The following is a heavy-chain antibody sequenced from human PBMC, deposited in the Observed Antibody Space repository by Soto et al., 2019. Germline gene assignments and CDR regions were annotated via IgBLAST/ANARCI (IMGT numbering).Heavy chain of an antibody. CDR3: ARGNPFNYAGFDV. V-gene: IGHV1-8*01. CDR1: GYTFSDFD. D-gene: IGHD3-16*01. J-gene: IGHJ6*02. CDR2: MNAKSGDT. Sequence: ASVKVSCKASGYTFSDFDINWLLQASGQGLEWMGWMNAKSGDTFFPQRFQGKFNMTWDTSLSTAYMEVGSLTSDDTAIYYCARGNPFNYAGFDVWGQGTTVTVSS.